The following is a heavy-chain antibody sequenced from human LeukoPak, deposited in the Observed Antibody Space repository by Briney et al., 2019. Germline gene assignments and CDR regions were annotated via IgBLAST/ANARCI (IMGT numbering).Heavy chain of an antibody. CDR1: GFTFSSYA. V-gene: IGHV3-30*04. J-gene: IGHJ4*02. CDR3: ARGPTGYFDY. Sequence: GGSLRLSCAASGFTFSSYAMHWVRQAPGKGLEWVAVISYDGSNKYYADSVKGRFTISRYNSKNTLYLQMNSLRAEDTAVYYLARGPTGYFDYWGQGTLVTVSS. CDR2: ISYDGSNK.